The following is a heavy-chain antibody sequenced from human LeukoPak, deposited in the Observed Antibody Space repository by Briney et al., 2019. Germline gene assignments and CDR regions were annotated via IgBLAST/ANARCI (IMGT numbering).Heavy chain of an antibody. V-gene: IGHV3-7*01. CDR3: AREAYCGGPSCFAVNYMDV. Sequence: GGSLRLSCVASGSGFTFSEFWMGWVRQAPGERLEWVANIKGDGSETYYVDSVKGRFTISRDNVKNSVYLQMNSLTADDTSLYRCAREAYCGGPSCFAVNYMDVWGKGTTVTVSS. J-gene: IGHJ6*03. CDR1: GSGFTFSEFW. CDR2: IKGDGSET. D-gene: IGHD2-2*01.